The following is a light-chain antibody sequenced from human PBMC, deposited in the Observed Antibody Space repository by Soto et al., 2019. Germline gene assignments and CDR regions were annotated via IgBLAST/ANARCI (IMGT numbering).Light chain of an antibody. CDR3: QQYNNWPLT. J-gene: IGKJ4*01. CDR2: GAS. CDR1: QSVSSN. Sequence: EIVKTQSPATLSVSPGERATLSCRASQSVSSNLAWYQQKPGQAPRVLIYGASTRATGIPARFSGSGSGTEFTLTISSLQSEDFAVYFCQQYNNWPLTFGGGTKVDIK. V-gene: IGKV3-15*01.